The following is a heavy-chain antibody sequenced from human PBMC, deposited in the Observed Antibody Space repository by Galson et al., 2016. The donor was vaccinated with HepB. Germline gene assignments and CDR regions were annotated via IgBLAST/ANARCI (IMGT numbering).Heavy chain of an antibody. CDR1: GGSMSGYY. V-gene: IGHV4-59*01. CDR3: ARHQKLYGDFRFTSYFDY. J-gene: IGHJ4*02. CDR2: IFYSGST. Sequence: ETLSLTCTLSGGSMSGYYWSWIRQPPGKGLEWIGHIFYSGSTNYNPSLKSRVTISVDASKNQFSLKVTSLTAADTAVYYCARHQKLYGDFRFTSYFDYWGQGTLVTVSS. D-gene: IGHD4-17*01.